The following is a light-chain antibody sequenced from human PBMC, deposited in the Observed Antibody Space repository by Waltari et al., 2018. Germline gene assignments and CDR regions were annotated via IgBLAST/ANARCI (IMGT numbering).Light chain of an antibody. J-gene: IGKJ4*01. CDR2: GAS. CDR1: QSVSSNY. V-gene: IGKV3-20*01. CDR3: QQYGSSPLT. Sequence: EIVLTQSPGTLSLSPGERATLSCSASQSVSSNYLGWYQQKPGQPPRLLIYGASSRATGIPDRFSGSGSGTDFTLTISRLEPEDFAVYYCQQYGSSPLTFGGGTKVEIK.